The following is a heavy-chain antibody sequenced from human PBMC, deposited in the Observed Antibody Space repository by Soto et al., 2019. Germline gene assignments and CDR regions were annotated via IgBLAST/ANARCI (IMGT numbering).Heavy chain of an antibody. CDR1: GFSLSTSGVG. CDR3: AHRVYDSSGFDY. D-gene: IGHD3-22*01. V-gene: IGHV2-5*02. J-gene: IGHJ4*02. CDR2: IYWDDDK. Sequence: QITLKESGPTLVKPTQTLTLTCTFSGFSLSTSGVGVGWIRQPPGKALEWLALIYWDDDKRYSPSLKSRLTTXKXXSKNQVVLTMTNMDPVDTATYYCAHRVYDSSGFDYWGQGTLVTVSS.